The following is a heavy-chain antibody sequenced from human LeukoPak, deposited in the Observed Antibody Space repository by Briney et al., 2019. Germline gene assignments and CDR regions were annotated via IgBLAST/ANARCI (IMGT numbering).Heavy chain of an antibody. V-gene: IGHV3-21*01. CDR3: ARGTCSSTSCSLFDY. Sequence: GGSLRLSCAASGFTFSSYSMNWVRQAPGKGLEWVSSISSSSNYIYYADSVKGRFTISRDNAKNSLYLQMNSLRVEDTAVYYCARGTCSSTSCSLFDYWGQGTLVTVSS. D-gene: IGHD2-2*01. CDR2: ISSSSNYI. J-gene: IGHJ4*02. CDR1: GFTFSSYS.